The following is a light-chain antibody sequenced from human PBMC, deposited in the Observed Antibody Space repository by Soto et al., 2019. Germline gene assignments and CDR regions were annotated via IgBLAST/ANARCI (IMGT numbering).Light chain of an antibody. V-gene: IGLV2-8*01. CDR2: EVS. J-gene: IGLJ3*02. Sequence: QSALTQPPSASGSPGQSVTISCTGTSSDIGGYNYVSWYQHHPGKAPKVMIYEVSKRPSGVPDRFSGSKSGNTASLTVSGLQPEDEADYYCSSYAGSTNLGVFGGGTQLTVL. CDR3: SSYAGSTNLGV. CDR1: SSDIGGYNY.